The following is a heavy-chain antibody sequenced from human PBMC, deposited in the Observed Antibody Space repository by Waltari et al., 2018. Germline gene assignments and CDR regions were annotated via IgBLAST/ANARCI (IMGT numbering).Heavy chain of an antibody. CDR2: ISSSSSTI. D-gene: IGHD2-15*01. CDR1: GFTFSRIG. Sequence: EVQLVGSGGGLVQPGGSLRLPCEASGFTFSRIGRNWVRQAPGKWLEWVSYISSSSSTIYYADSVKGRFTISRDNAKNSLYLQMNSLRAEDTAVYYCARQVVVAAAEGDYWGQGTLVTVSS. CDR3: ARQVVVAAAEGDY. V-gene: IGHV3-48*04. J-gene: IGHJ4*02.